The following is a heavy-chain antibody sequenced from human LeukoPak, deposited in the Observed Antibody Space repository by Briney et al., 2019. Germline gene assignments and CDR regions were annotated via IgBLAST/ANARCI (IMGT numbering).Heavy chain of an antibody. D-gene: IGHD2-15*01. Sequence: SETLSLTCTVYGGSFSGYYWSWIRQPPGKGLEWIGEINHSGSTNYNPSLKSRVTISVDTSKNQFSLKLSSVTAADTAVYYCARKSKYCSGGSCYSRSHDWFDPWGQGTLVTVSS. J-gene: IGHJ5*02. V-gene: IGHV4-34*01. CDR3: ARKSKYCSGGSCYSRSHDWFDP. CDR2: INHSGST. CDR1: GGSFSGYY.